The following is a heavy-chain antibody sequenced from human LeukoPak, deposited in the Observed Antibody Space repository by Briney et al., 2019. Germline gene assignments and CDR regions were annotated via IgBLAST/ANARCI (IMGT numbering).Heavy chain of an antibody. CDR1: GFTFSSYA. CDR3: AKDPGYSSSWYYFDY. J-gene: IGHJ4*02. D-gene: IGHD6-13*01. CDR2: ISGSGGST. Sequence: GVSLRLSCAASGFTFSSYAMSWVRQAPGKGLEWVSAISGSGGSTYYADSVKGRFTISRDNSKNTLYLQMNSLRAEDTAVYYCAKDPGYSSSWYYFDYWGQGTLVTVSS. V-gene: IGHV3-23*01.